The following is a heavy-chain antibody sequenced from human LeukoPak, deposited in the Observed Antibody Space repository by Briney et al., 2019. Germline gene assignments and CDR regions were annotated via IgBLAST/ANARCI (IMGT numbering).Heavy chain of an antibody. CDR2: ISSSSSYI. Sequence: GGSLRLSCAASGFTFSSYSMNWVRRAPGKGLEWVSSISSSSSYIYYADSVKGRFTISRDNAKNSLYLQMNSLRAEDTAVYYCARANDFWSGNDYWGQGTLVTVSS. D-gene: IGHD3-3*01. J-gene: IGHJ4*02. CDR3: ARANDFWSGNDY. V-gene: IGHV3-21*01. CDR1: GFTFSSYS.